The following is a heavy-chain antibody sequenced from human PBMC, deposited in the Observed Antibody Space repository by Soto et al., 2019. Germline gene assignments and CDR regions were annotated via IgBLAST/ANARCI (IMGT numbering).Heavy chain of an antibody. D-gene: IGHD5-18*01. J-gene: IGHJ6*02. CDR1: GGTFSSYA. CDR3: ARPEPYVDTAPYYGMAV. Sequence: QVQLVQSGAEVKKPGSSVKVSCKASGGTFSSYAISWVRQAPGQGLEWMGGIIPIFGTANYAQKFQGRVTITEDESTSTAYVELSSLRSEDTAVYYCARPEPYVDTAPYYGMAVWGQGTTVTVSS. CDR2: IIPIFGTA. V-gene: IGHV1-69*12.